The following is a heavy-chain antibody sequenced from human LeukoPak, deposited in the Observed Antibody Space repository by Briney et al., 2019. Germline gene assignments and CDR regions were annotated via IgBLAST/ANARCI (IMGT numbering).Heavy chain of an antibody. D-gene: IGHD3-10*01. Sequence: GGSLRLSCAASGFTFSNYEMNWVRQAPGKGLEWVSYISSSGSTIYYTDSVKGRFTISRDNAKNSLYLQMNSLRAEDTAVYHCARRKFSGSGSYYLCDFWGQGTLVTVSS. J-gene: IGHJ4*02. CDR2: ISSSGSTI. V-gene: IGHV3-48*03. CDR3: ARRKFSGSGSYYLCDF. CDR1: GFTFSNYE.